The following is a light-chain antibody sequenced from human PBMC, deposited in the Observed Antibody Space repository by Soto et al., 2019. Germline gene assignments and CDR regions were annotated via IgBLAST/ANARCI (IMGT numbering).Light chain of an antibody. Sequence: EIVLTQSPGTLSLSPGERATLSCRASQSVRSNYLAWYQQKPGQAPRLLIYGASSRATGIPGRFSGTGSGKDFTITSSILEPEYFALYYCQQYGGSPYTFGQGTKLEIK. CDR3: QQYGGSPYT. J-gene: IGKJ2*01. CDR1: QSVRSNY. V-gene: IGKV3-20*01. CDR2: GAS.